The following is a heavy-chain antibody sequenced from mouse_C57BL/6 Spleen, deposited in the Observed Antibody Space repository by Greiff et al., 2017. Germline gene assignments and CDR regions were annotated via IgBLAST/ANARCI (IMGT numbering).Heavy chain of an antibody. D-gene: IGHD1-1*01. V-gene: IGHV7-3*01. CDR3: ARGSSSYAMED. CDR1: GFTFTDYY. Sequence: EVKLVESGGGLVQPGGSLSLSCAASGFTFTDYYMSWVRQPPGKALEWLGFIRNKANGYTTEYSASVKGRFTISRDNSQSILYLQMNALRAEDSATYYCARGSSSYAMEDWGQGTTVTVSS. J-gene: IGHJ4*01. CDR2: IRNKANGYTT.